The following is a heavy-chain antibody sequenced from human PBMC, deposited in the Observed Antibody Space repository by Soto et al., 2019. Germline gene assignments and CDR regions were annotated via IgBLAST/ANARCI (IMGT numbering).Heavy chain of an antibody. CDR3: ARDLGLLWFGEYPGY. V-gene: IGHV3-21*01. Sequence: GGSLRLSCAASGFTFSSYSMNWVRQAPGKGLEWVSSISSSSSYIYYADSVKGRFTISRDNAKNSLFLQMNSLRAEDTAVYYCARDLGLLWFGEYPGYWGQGTLVTVSS. CDR1: GFTFSSYS. J-gene: IGHJ4*02. D-gene: IGHD3-10*01. CDR2: ISSSSSYI.